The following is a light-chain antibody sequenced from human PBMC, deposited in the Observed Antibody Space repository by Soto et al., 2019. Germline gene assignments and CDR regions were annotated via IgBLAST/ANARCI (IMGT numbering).Light chain of an antibody. Sequence: EIVLTQSPATLSLSPGERATLSCRASQSVSSYLAWFQQKPGQAPRLLIYDASTRATGIPARFSGSGSGTDFTLTISSLEPEDLAVYYCQQRSNWPYTFGQGTKLEIK. J-gene: IGKJ2*01. CDR2: DAS. CDR3: QQRSNWPYT. V-gene: IGKV3-11*01. CDR1: QSVSSY.